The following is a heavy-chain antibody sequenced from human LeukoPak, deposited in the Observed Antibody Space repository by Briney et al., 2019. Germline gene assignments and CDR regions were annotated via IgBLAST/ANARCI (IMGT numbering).Heavy chain of an antibody. J-gene: IGHJ3*02. CDR2: IYTSGST. CDR1: GGSLSSGSYY. D-gene: IGHD1-14*01. CDR3: ARHPTTPIQDAFDI. V-gene: IGHV4-61*02. Sequence: PSETLSLTCTVSGGSLSSGSYYWSWIRQPAGKGLEWIGRIYTSGSTNYNPSLKSRVTISVDTSKNQFSLKLSSVTAADTAVYYCARHPTTPIQDAFDIRGQGTMVTVSS.